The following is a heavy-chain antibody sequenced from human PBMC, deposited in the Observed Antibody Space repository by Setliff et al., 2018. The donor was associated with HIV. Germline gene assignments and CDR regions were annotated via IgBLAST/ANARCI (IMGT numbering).Heavy chain of an antibody. Sequence: PSETLSLTCTVSGGSISSNSYYWGWIRQPPGKGLEWIGSIYYSGSTYYNPSLKSRVTISVDTSKNQFSLKLSSVTAADTAVYYCARQGGYSGYGFYYYYYVDVWGKGTTVTVSS. CDR2: IYYSGST. CDR1: GGSISSNSYY. V-gene: IGHV4-39*01. D-gene: IGHD5-12*01. CDR3: ARQGGYSGYGFYYYYYVDV. J-gene: IGHJ6*03.